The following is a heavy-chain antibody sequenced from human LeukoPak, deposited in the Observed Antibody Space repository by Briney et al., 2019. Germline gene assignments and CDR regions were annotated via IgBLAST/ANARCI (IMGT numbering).Heavy chain of an antibody. D-gene: IGHD1-1*01. V-gene: IGHV3-74*01. CDR3: ARDSQLAFDY. Sequence: GGSLRLSCAASGFIFRNNWMHWVRQAPGKGLVWVSWINNDGTSTSYADSVKGRFTIPRDNAKNTLYLQMNTLRGEDTAVYYCARDSQLAFDYWGQGSLVTVSS. CDR2: INNDGTST. J-gene: IGHJ4*02. CDR1: GFIFRNNW.